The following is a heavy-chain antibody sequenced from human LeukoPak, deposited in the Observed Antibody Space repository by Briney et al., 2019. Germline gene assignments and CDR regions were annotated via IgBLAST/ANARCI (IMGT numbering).Heavy chain of an antibody. D-gene: IGHD3-22*01. CDR3: AKLGYYDSSGYYYN. V-gene: IGHV3-23*01. CDR2: ISGSGGST. J-gene: IGHJ4*02. Sequence: GGSLRLSCAASGFTFSSYAMSWVRQAPGKGLEWVSAISGSGGSTYYADSVKGRFTISRDNSKNTLYLQMNSLRAEDTAVYHCAKLGYYDSSGYYYNWGQGTLVTVSS. CDR1: GFTFSSYA.